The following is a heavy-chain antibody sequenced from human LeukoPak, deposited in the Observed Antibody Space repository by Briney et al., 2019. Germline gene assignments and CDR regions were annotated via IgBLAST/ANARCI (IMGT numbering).Heavy chain of an antibody. D-gene: IGHD3-3*01. CDR2: IRYDGSNK. Sequence: GSLRLSCAASGFTFSNFGMHWVRQAPGKGLEWVAFIRYDGSNKYYADSVKGRFTISRDNSKNTLYLQMNSLRAEDTAVYYCARNPRTYYDFWSGYYGEEYYFDYWGQGTLVTVSS. J-gene: IGHJ4*02. CDR1: GFTFSNFG. CDR3: ARNPRTYYDFWSGYYGEEYYFDY. V-gene: IGHV3-30*02.